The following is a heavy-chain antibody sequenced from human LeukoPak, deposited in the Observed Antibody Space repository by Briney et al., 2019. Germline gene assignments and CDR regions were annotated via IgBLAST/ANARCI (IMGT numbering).Heavy chain of an antibody. CDR3: AGSSGGYNWFDP. CDR2: INSDGSST. Sequence: GGSLRLSCAASEFTFSTYWMHWVRQAPGKGLVWVSRINSDGSSTSYADSVKGRFTISRDNAKNTLYLQMNSLRAEDTAVYYCAGSSGGYNWFDPWGQGTLVTVSS. J-gene: IGHJ5*02. CDR1: EFTFSTYW. V-gene: IGHV3-74*01. D-gene: IGHD6-19*01.